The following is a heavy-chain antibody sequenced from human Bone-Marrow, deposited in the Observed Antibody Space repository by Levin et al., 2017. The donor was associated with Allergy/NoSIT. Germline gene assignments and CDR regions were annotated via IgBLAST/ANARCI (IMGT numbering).Heavy chain of an antibody. V-gene: IGHV3-15*01. D-gene: IGHD2-21*01. CDR2: IKSRTDGGTA. Sequence: PGGSLRLSCAASGFTFSNAWMTWVRQAPGEGLEWVGRIKSRTDGGTADYAAPVKGRFTISRDDSKNTLYLQMNSLTTEDTAVYYCATAQCGADCYGYNWFDPWGQGTLVTVSS. CDR3: ATAQCGADCYGYNWFDP. CDR1: GFTFSNAW. J-gene: IGHJ5*02.